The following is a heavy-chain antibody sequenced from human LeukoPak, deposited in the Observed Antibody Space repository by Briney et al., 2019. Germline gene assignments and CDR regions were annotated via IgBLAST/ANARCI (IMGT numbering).Heavy chain of an antibody. V-gene: IGHV3-66*01. CDR1: GFTVSSNY. D-gene: IGHD3-3*01. J-gene: IGHJ4*02. CDR2: IYSGGST. CDR3: ARDNVGDGDYGAY. Sequence: GGSLRLSCAASGFTVSSNYMSWVRQAPGKGLEWVSIIYSGGSTYYADSVKGRFTISRDNSKNTLYLQMNSLRAEDTAVYYCARDNVGDGDYGAYWGQGTLVTVSS.